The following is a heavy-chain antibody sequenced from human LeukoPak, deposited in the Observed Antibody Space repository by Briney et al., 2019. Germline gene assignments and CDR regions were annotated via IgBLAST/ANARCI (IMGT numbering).Heavy chain of an antibody. Sequence: GGSLRLSCADSTYTFITYATHSVRQTPGRDLMWVARVDADGSATTYAASVKGRFTVSRDNAKNSLYLRMNSLRVNDTAVYFCAREAHCRTDCSFYQDSWGQGTLVTVSS. J-gene: IGHJ4*02. D-gene: IGHD2-21*02. CDR2: VDADGSAT. CDR3: AREAHCRTDCSFYQDS. V-gene: IGHV3-74*03. CDR1: TYTFITYA.